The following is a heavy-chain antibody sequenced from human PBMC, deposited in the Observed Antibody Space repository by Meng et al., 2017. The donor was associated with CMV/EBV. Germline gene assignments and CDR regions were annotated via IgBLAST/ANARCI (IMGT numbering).Heavy chain of an antibody. CDR2: INPNSGGT. CDR3: ARGPLGEYSNYDAP. D-gene: IGHD4-11*01. J-gene: IGHJ5*02. Sequence: QVQLVQSGAEVKKPGDSVKVPCTDSGYPFTVYYMHWVRQAPGQGLEWMGWINPNSGGTNYAQKFQGRVTMSRDTSISTAYMELSRLRSDDTAVYYCARGPLGEYSNYDAPWGQGTLVTVSS. V-gene: IGHV1-2*02. CDR1: GYPFTVYY.